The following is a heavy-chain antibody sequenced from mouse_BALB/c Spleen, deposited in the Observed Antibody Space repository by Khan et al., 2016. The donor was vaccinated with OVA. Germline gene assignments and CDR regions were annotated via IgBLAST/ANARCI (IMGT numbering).Heavy chain of an antibody. J-gene: IGHJ3*01. CDR2: INYSGGT. CDR1: GYSITSDYA. Sequence: EVKLLESGPGLVKPSQSLSLTCTVTGYSITSDYAWNWIRQFPGNKLEWMGYINYSGGTSYLLSLKSRISITRDTSKNQFFLQLNSVTTEDSATYYCARWFTSWGQGTLVTVS. V-gene: IGHV3-2*02. CDR3: ARWFTS.